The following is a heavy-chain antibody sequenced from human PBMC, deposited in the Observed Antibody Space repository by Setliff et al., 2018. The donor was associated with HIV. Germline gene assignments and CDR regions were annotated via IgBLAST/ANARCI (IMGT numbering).Heavy chain of an antibody. CDR1: GFTFSSYW. CDR2: LNNDGGST. Sequence: LRLSCAASGFTFSSYWMHWVRQAPGKGLVWVSRLNNDGGSTDYADSVKGRFTISRDNAKNTLYLQMNSLRAEDTAVYYCSKDLQWLPRGHMDVWGKGTTVTVSS. V-gene: IGHV3-74*01. D-gene: IGHD6-19*01. CDR3: SKDLQWLPRGHMDV. J-gene: IGHJ6*03.